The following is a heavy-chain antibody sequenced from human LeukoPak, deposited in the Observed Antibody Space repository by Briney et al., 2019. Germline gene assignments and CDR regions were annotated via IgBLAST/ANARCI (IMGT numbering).Heavy chain of an antibody. CDR2: ISWNSGSI. Sequence: GESLRLSCAASGFTFDYYAMHWVLQAPGNGLEWVSGISWNSGSIGYADSVKGRFTISRDNAKNSLYLPMNSLRAEDTALYYCAKATQPWLVNLYFDYWGQGTLVTVSS. D-gene: IGHD6-19*01. J-gene: IGHJ4*02. CDR1: GFTFDYYA. V-gene: IGHV3-9*01. CDR3: AKATQPWLVNLYFDY.